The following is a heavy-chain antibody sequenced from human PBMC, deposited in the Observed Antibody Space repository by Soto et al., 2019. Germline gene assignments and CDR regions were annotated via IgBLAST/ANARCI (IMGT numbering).Heavy chain of an antibody. Sequence: EVQLVESGGGLVKPGGSLRLSCVDSGFTFSSYSMNWVRQAPGKGLEWVSSISAYSSPIFYADSVKGRFTISRDNAKNSLYLQMTSLRAGDTAGYYCVRGGRGYTRDDVFDIWGQGTMVTVSS. D-gene: IGHD2-2*02. V-gene: IGHV3-21*06. CDR3: VRGGRGYTRDDVFDI. CDR2: ISAYSSPI. J-gene: IGHJ3*02. CDR1: GFTFSSYS.